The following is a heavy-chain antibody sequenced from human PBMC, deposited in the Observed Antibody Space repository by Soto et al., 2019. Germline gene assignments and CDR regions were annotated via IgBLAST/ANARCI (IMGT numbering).Heavy chain of an antibody. Sequence: SVKVSCKASGGTFSSYAISWVRQAPGQGLEWMGGIIPIFGTANYAQKFQGRVTITADESTSTAYMELSSLRSEDTAVYYCAGFLEWSRRGWFDPWGQGTLVTVSS. D-gene: IGHD3-3*01. CDR1: GGTFSSYA. CDR3: AGFLEWSRRGWFDP. J-gene: IGHJ5*02. CDR2: IIPIFGTA. V-gene: IGHV1-69*13.